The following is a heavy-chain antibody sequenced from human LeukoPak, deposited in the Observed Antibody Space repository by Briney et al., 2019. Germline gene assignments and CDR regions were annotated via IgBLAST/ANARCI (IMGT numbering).Heavy chain of an antibody. D-gene: IGHD5-12*01. CDR2: IRSKANSYAT. V-gene: IGHV3-73*01. Sequence: GGSLRLSCAASGFTFSGSAMHWVRQASGKGLEWVGRIRSKANSYATAYAASVKGRFTIPRDDSKNTAYLQMNSLKTEDTAVYYCLRSDDAFDIWGQGTMVTVSS. CDR3: LRSDDAFDI. CDR1: GFTFSGSA. J-gene: IGHJ3*02.